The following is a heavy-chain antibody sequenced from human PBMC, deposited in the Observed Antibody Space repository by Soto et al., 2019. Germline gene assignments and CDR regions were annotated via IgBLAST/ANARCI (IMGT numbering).Heavy chain of an antibody. J-gene: IGHJ4*02. CDR3: ARNGYYYDSSGYYPLDY. D-gene: IGHD3-22*01. V-gene: IGHV3-48*03. CDR1: GFTFISYV. Sequence: PGGSLRIACAASGFTFISYVMNWGRQAPGKGLEWVSYISSSGSTIYYADSVKGRFTISRDNAQNSLYLQMNSLRAEDTAVYYCARNGYYYDSSGYYPLDYWGQGTLVTVSS. CDR2: ISSSGSTI.